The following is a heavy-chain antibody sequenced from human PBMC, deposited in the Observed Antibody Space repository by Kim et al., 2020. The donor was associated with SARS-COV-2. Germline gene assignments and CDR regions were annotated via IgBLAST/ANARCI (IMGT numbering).Heavy chain of an antibody. Sequence: GGSLRLSCAASGFTFSSYGMHWVRQAPGKGLEWVAVISYDGSNKYYADSVKGRFTISRDNSKNTLYLQMNSLRAEDTAVYYCAKDGTPYTAMPYYFDYWGQETLVTVSS. CDR1: GFTFSSYG. CDR3: AKDGTPYTAMPYYFDY. D-gene: IGHD5-18*01. V-gene: IGHV3-30*18. J-gene: IGHJ4*02. CDR2: ISYDGSNK.